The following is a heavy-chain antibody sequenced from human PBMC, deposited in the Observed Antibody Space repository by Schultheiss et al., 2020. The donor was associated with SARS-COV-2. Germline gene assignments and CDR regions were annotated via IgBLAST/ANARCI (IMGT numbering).Heavy chain of an antibody. CDR1: GFTFSSYS. CDR3: ARDRDAFDI. CDR2: ISYDGSNK. Sequence: GGSLRLSCAASGFTFSSYSMNWVRQAPGKGLEWVAVISYDGSNKYYADSVKGRFTISRDISENTVYLQMTSLRTADTAVYYCARDRDAFDIWGLGTTVTVSS. V-gene: IGHV3-30*03. J-gene: IGHJ3*02.